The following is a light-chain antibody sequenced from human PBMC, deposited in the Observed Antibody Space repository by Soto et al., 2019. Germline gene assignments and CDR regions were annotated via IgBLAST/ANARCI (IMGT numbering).Light chain of an antibody. CDR1: SSDVGAYIY. V-gene: IGLV2-11*01. CDR2: DVI. Sequence: SVLTQPRSLSVSPGQSVTFSFTGTSSDVGAYIYVSWYQQHPGKAPKLIIYDVIKRPSGVPDRFSGSKSGNTASLTISGLQAEDEADYYCCSYAGSYTHVFGTGTKVTVL. CDR3: CSYAGSYTHV. J-gene: IGLJ1*01.